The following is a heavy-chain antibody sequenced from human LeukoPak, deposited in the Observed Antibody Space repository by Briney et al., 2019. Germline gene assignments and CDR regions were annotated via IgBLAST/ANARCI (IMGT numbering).Heavy chain of an antibody. Sequence: SETLSLTCTVSGGSISSYYWSWIRQPPGKGLEWIGYIYYSGSTNYNPSLKSRVTISVDTSKNQFSLKLSSVTAADTAVYYCARGGFGQMATMYYFDYWGQGTLVTVSS. D-gene: IGHD5-24*01. J-gene: IGHJ4*02. CDR3: ARGGFGQMATMYYFDY. CDR2: IYYSGST. CDR1: GGSISSYY. V-gene: IGHV4-59*01.